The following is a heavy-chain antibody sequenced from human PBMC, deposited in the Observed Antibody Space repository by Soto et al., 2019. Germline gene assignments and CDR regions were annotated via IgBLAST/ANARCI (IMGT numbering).Heavy chain of an antibody. CDR2: INHSGST. V-gene: IGHV4-34*01. CDR3: ARGVAFDI. Sequence: SQPKPLPYAVYDGSIRDHYFRWISQPPGKGLEWIGEINHSGSTNYNPSLKSRVTISVDTSKNQFSLKLSSVTAADTAVYYCARGVAFDIWGQGTMVTVSS. J-gene: IGHJ3*02. CDR1: DGSIRDHY.